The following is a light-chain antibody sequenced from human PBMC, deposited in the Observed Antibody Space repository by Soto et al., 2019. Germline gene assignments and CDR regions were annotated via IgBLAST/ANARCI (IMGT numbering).Light chain of an antibody. V-gene: IGKV1-39*01. CDR2: AAS. J-gene: IGKJ4*01. CDR3: QQSYTTPLT. CDR1: QTISDY. Sequence: VQMTQSPSSLSASVGDRVTITCRASQTISDYLSWYQQKPGKAPNLLISAASTLQSGVPSRFSGSGSGTDFTLTINSLQPEDFATYYCQQSYTTPLTFGGGTKV.